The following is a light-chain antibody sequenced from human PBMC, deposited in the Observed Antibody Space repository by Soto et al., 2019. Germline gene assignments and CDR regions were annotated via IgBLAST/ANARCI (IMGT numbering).Light chain of an antibody. J-gene: IGKJ2*01. CDR1: QSVSSY. V-gene: IGKV3-20*01. CDR3: QQYGSSYT. CDR2: GAS. Sequence: EIVLTQSPATLSLSPGERATLSCRASQSVSSYLAWYQQKPGQAPRLLVYGASNRVPGIPDRFSGSGSGTDFTLTISRLEPEDFVVYYCQQYGSSYTFGQGTKLEIK.